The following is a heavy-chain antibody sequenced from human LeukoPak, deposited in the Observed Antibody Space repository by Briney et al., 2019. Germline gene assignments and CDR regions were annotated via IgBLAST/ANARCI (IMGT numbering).Heavy chain of an antibody. Sequence: GGSLRLSCTASGFTFSSYAMAWVRQAPGKGLEWLSYISSSSKINYADSVKGRFTISRDNAKNSLYLQMNSLRDEDTAVYYCARSANPGVHDFDPWGQGTLVTVSS. CDR2: ISSSSKI. V-gene: IGHV3-48*02. CDR3: ARSANPGVHDFDP. D-gene: IGHD6-6*01. CDR1: GFTFSSYA. J-gene: IGHJ5*02.